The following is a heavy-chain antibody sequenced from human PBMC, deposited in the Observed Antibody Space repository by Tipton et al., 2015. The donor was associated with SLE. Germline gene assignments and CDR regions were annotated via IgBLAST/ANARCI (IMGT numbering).Heavy chain of an antibody. CDR1: GYSITGYF. J-gene: IGHJ4*02. Sequence: QSGAEVKRPGAAVKVSCRASGYSITGYFIHWVRQAPGQGLEWMGWINPNNGDTKYAEKFQGRVTMTRDTSINTVYMEFRSLRSDDTAVFYCARRGGYEIDFWGQGTLVTVS. V-gene: IGHV1-2*02. CDR3: ARRGGYEIDF. CDR2: INPNNGDT. D-gene: IGHD5-12*01.